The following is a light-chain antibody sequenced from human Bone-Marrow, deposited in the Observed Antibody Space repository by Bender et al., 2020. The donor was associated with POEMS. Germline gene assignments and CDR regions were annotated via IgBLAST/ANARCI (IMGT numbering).Light chain of an antibody. J-gene: IGLJ3*02. CDR1: SSNIGTNP. CDR3: GSFTTRDSWV. CDR2: INN. Sequence: QSVLTQPPSASGTPGQRVTISCSGSSSNIGTNPVNWYQQLPGTAPKLLIYINNQRPSGVPDRFSGSKSGTSASLAISGLPSEDEADYYCGSFTTRDSWVFGGGTKVTVL. V-gene: IGLV1-44*01.